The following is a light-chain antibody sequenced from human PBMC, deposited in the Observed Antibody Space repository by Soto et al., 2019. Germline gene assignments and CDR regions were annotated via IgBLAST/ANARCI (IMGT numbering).Light chain of an antibody. V-gene: IGLV1-47*01. J-gene: IGLJ2*01. CDR1: NYNIGSKY. Sequence: QSVLTQPPSASGTPGQRVTISCSGSNYNIGSKYVYWYQQLPGTAPKLLLYRNNQRPSGVPDRFSGSKSGTSASLAISGLLSEDEADYYCAAWDNSLVGVPAVGGCTKLTVL. CDR2: RNN. CDR3: AAWDNSLVGVPA.